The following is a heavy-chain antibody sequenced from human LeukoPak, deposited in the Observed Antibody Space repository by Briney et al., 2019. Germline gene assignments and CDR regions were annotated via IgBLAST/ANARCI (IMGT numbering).Heavy chain of an antibody. CDR3: ARRKSSSWSFARDERNGFDP. Sequence: SETLSLTCTVSGGSISSYYWSWIRQPPGEGLEWIGYIYYSGSTNYNPSLKSRVTISVDTSKNQFSLKLSSVTAADTAVYYCARRKSSSWSFARDERNGFDPWGQGTLVTVSS. CDR1: GGSISSYY. CDR2: IYYSGST. V-gene: IGHV4-59*08. D-gene: IGHD6-13*01. J-gene: IGHJ5*02.